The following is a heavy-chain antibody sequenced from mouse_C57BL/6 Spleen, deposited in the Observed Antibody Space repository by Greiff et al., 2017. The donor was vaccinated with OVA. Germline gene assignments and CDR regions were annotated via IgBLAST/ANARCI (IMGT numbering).Heavy chain of an antibody. CDR2: IYPGDGDT. CDR1: GYAFSSSW. Sequence: VQLQQSGPELVKPGASVKISCKASGYAFSSSWMNWVKQRPGKGLEWIGRIYPGDGDTNYNGKFKGKATLTADKSSSTAYMQLSSLTSEDSAVYFCASYGSGGYFDVWGTGTTVTVSS. CDR3: ASYGSGGYFDV. J-gene: IGHJ1*03. D-gene: IGHD1-1*01. V-gene: IGHV1-82*01.